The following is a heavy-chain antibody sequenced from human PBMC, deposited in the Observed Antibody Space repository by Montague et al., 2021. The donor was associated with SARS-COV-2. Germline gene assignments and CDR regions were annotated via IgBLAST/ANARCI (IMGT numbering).Heavy chain of an antibody. J-gene: IGHJ4*02. D-gene: IGHD5-12*01. CDR2: IYYNTGNT. CDR3: ARGTGYDYYFDC. CDR1: GGSISDYY. Sequence: SETLSLTCSVSGGSISDYYWNWIRQPPGKGPEWIGYIYYNTGNTXXNPXLQSRVTISLDTSKNQFSLNLRSVTAADTALYFCARGTGYDYYFDCWGLGTLVTVSS. V-gene: IGHV4-59*01.